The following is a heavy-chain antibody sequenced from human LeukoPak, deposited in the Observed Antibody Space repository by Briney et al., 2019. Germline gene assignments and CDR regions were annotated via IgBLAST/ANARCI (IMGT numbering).Heavy chain of an antibody. CDR1: GFTFSSHG. CDR3: AKSFGPVIAAAGTGAD. CDR2: IYGGGGT. D-gene: IGHD6-13*01. J-gene: IGHJ4*02. V-gene: IGHV3-23*03. Sequence: GGSLRLSCAASGFTFSSHGMNWVRQAPGKGLEWVSVIYGGGGTNYADSVKGRFTISRDNSKNTLYLQMNSLRVEDTAVYYCAKSFGPVIAAAGTGADWGQGTLVTVSS.